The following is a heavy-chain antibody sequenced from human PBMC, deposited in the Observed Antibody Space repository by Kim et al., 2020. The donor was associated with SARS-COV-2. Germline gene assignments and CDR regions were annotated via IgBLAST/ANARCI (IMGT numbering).Heavy chain of an antibody. CDR2: IYNSGST. CDR3: ARSIGAPYDSGSQFYKTGTLNS. J-gene: IGHJ4*02. D-gene: IGHD6-25*01. Sequence: SETLSLTCTVSGGFSGSGNYCWSWIRQPPGKEPEWIGYIYNSGSTLYNPSLEGRVIISVDRSKSQFSLRVSSMTAADTAVYYCARSIGAPYDSGSQFYKTGTLNSWGQGTLVTVSS. CDR1: GGFSGSGNYC. V-gene: IGHV4-61*01.